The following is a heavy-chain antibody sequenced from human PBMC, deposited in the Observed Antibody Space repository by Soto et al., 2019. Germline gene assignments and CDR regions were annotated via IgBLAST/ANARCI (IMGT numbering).Heavy chain of an antibody. CDR1: GYTFVDYA. CDR3: TREAIVAENWFDP. Sequence: QVQLVQSGAEVKRPGASVKISCRASGYTFVDYALHWVRQAPGQGLEWVGWMNPNTGNIKYSHNFEARVSITRDRATSTAYMELRGLRSEDTAVYFCTREAIVAENWFDPWGQGTLVTVSS. D-gene: IGHD2-21*01. V-gene: IGHV1-3*01. J-gene: IGHJ5*02. CDR2: MNPNTGNI.